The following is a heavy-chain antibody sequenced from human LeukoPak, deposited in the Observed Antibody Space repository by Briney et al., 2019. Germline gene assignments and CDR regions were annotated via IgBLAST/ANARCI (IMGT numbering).Heavy chain of an antibody. D-gene: IGHD1-1*01. CDR2: ITLHSGDT. CDR3: AREGQLGLDN. Sequence: ASVKVSCKASGYTFTGYYLHWVRQAPGQGLEWLGWITLHSGDTHYAQKFQGRLTMTSDTSISTGYLELRRVQFDDTAVYYCAREGQLGLDNWGQGTLVTVSS. V-gene: IGHV1-2*02. J-gene: IGHJ1*01. CDR1: GYTFTGYY.